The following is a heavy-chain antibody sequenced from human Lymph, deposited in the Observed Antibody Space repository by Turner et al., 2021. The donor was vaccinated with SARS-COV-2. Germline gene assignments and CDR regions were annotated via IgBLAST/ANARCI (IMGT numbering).Heavy chain of an antibody. D-gene: IGHD1-1*01. V-gene: IGHV3-53*02. CDR3: ARDLQLYGMDV. J-gene: IGHJ6*02. CDR2: IYSGGST. Sequence: EVQLVETGGGLIQPGGCLRLSCAASGFTVSSNYMTWVRQAPGKGLEWVSLIYSGGSTYYADSVKGRFTISRDNSKNTLYLQMNSLRAEDTAIYYCARDLQLYGMDVWGQGTTVTVSS. CDR1: GFTVSSNY.